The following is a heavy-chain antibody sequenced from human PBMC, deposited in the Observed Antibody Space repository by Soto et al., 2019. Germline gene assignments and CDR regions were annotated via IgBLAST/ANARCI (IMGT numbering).Heavy chain of an antibody. J-gene: IGHJ5*02. Sequence: ASVKVSCKASGYTFTSYAMHWVRQAPGQRLEWMGWINAGNGNTKYSQKFQGRVTITRDTSASTAYIELSSLRSEDTAVYYCVRGTQLWLMFSVMWFDPWGQGTLVTVSS. CDR2: INAGNGNT. CDR3: VRGTQLWLMFSVMWFDP. CDR1: GYTFTSYA. V-gene: IGHV1-3*01. D-gene: IGHD5-18*01.